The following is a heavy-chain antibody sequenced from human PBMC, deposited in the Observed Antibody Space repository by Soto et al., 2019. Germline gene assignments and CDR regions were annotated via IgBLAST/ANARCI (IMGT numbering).Heavy chain of an antibody. CDR1: GGTFSSYA. J-gene: IGHJ6*02. D-gene: IGHD3-3*01. CDR3: ARRTLRFVEPHARLAYYYGMDV. Sequence: QVQLVQSGAEVKKPGSSVKVSCKASGGTFSSYAISWVRQAPGQGLEWMGGIIPIFGTANYAQKFQGRVTITADESTSTAYMELSSLGSEDTAVSYCARRTLRFVEPHARLAYYYGMDVWGQGTTVTFSS. CDR2: IIPIFGTA. V-gene: IGHV1-69*01.